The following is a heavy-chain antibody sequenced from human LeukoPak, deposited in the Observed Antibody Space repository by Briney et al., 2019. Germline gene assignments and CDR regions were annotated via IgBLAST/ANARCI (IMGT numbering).Heavy chain of an antibody. J-gene: IGHJ1*01. CDR3: ARDDVRRRYYYDSSGSHFQH. Sequence: ASVKVSCKASGYTFTSYGISWVRQAPGQGLEWMGWISAYNGNTNYAQKLQGRVTMTTDTSTSTAYMELRSLRSDDTAVYYCARDDVRRRYYYDSSGSHFQHWGQGTLVTVSS. D-gene: IGHD3-22*01. CDR1: GYTFTSYG. CDR2: ISAYNGNT. V-gene: IGHV1-18*01.